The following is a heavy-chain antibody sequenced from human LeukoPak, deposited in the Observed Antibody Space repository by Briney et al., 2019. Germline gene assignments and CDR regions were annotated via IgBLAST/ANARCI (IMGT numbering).Heavy chain of an antibody. CDR1: GITFSDYY. Sequence: GGSLRLSCAASGITFSDYYMSSIRQAPGKSLEWLSYISKSGDTIYYADSVRGRFTISRDNARNSLYLQMNSLTVADTATYYCVITAGWTTATDHWGQGALVTVSS. V-gene: IGHV3-11*04. D-gene: IGHD1-14*01. J-gene: IGHJ5*02. CDR2: ISKSGDTI. CDR3: VITAGWTTATDH.